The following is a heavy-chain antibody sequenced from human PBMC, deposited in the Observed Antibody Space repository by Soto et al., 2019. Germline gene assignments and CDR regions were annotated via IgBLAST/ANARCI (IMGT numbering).Heavy chain of an antibody. V-gene: IGHV1-46*03. Sequence: ASVKVSCKASGYALTSYYMHWVRQAPGQGLEWMGIINPSGGSTSYAQKFQGRVTMTRDTSTSTVYMELSSLRSEDTAVYYCARVVSSSWYGLVVNWFDPWGQGTLVTVSS. D-gene: IGHD6-13*01. CDR1: GYALTSYY. CDR3: ARVVSSSWYGLVVNWFDP. CDR2: INPSGGST. J-gene: IGHJ5*02.